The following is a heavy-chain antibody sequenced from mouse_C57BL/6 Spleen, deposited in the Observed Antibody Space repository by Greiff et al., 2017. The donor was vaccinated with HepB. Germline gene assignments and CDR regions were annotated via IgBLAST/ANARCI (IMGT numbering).Heavy chain of an antibody. D-gene: IGHD2-3*01. CDR3: ARRRDEGYFFDY. V-gene: IGHV1-54*01. J-gene: IGHJ2*01. Sequence: QVQLQQSGAELVRPGTSVKVSCKASGYAFTNYLIEWVKQRPGQGLEWIGVINPGSGGTNYNEKFKGKATLTADKSSSTAYMQLSSLTSEDSAVYFCARRRDEGYFFDYWGQGTTLTVSS. CDR2: INPGSGGT. CDR1: GYAFTNYL.